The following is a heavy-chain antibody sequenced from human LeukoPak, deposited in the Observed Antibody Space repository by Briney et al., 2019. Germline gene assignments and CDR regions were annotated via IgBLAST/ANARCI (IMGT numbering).Heavy chain of an antibody. CDR1: GFTFSSYS. Sequence: GGSLRLSCAASGFTFSSYSMNWVRQAPGKGLEWVSSISSSSSYIYYADSVKGRFTISRDNAKSSLYLQMNSLRAEDTAVYYCARVGYCSSTSCYWYFDYWGQGTLVTVSS. CDR2: ISSSSSYI. CDR3: ARVGYCSSTSCYWYFDY. D-gene: IGHD2-2*01. V-gene: IGHV3-21*01. J-gene: IGHJ4*02.